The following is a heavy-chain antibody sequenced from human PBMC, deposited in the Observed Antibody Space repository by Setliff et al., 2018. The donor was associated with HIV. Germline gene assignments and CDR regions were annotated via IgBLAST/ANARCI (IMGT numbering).Heavy chain of an antibody. CDR2: IYYSGST. CDR1: GGSISSSSSY. J-gene: IGHJ4*02. CDR3: ARWHPPYGFWEEDY. Sequence: PSETLSLTCTVSGGSISSSSSYWGWIRQPPGRGLEWIGNIYYSGSTYYNPSLKTRVTISVDGSKNQFSLKLKSVTAADTAVYYCARWHPPYGFWEEDYWGQGILVTVSS. V-gene: IGHV4-39*01. D-gene: IGHD3-10*01.